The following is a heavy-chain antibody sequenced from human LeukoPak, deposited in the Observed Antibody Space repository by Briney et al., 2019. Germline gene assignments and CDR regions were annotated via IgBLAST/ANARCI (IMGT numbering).Heavy chain of an antibody. CDR2: ISGSGGST. D-gene: IGHD5-18*01. V-gene: IGHV3-23*01. CDR1: GFTFSSYA. J-gene: IGHJ4*02. Sequence: GESLKISCAASGFTFSSYAMSWVRQAPGKGLEWVSAISGSGGSTYYADSVKGRFTISRDNSKNTLYLQMNSLRAEDTAVYYCAKGGYSYGYAFDYWGQGTLVTVSS. CDR3: AKGGYSYGYAFDY.